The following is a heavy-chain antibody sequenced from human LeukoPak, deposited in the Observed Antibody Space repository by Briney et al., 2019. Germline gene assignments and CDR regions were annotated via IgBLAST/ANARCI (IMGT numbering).Heavy chain of an antibody. CDR2: FDPEDGET. Sequence: ASVKVSCKVSGYTLTELSMHWVRQAPGKGLEWMGGFDPEDGETIYAQKFQGRVTMTEDTSTDTAYMGLSSLRSEDTAVYYCATALWTRYSNNNFDYWGQGTLVTVSS. CDR3: ATALWTRYSNNNFDY. CDR1: GYTLTELS. D-gene: IGHD4-11*01. V-gene: IGHV1-24*01. J-gene: IGHJ4*02.